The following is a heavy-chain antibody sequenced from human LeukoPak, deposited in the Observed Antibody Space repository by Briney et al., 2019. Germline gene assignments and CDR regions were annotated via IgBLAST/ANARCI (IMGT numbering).Heavy chain of an antibody. CDR3: ATGHYYDSSGYYPLPDAFDI. CDR1: RFTLSRYW. V-gene: IGHV3-74*01. CDR2: MYSDGSST. D-gene: IGHD3-22*01. Sequence: GGALRLSCVASRFTLSRYWMHWVRPAPGEGLVWVSRMYSDGSSTNYADSVKGRFTISRDNAKNILYLQMNGLRAEDTAVYHCATGHYYDSSGYYPLPDAFDIWGQGTMVTVSS. J-gene: IGHJ3*02.